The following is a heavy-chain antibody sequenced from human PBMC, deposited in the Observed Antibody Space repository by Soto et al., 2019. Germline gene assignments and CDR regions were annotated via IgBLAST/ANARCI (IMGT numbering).Heavy chain of an antibody. CDR2: IYYSGRT. CDR1: GDSITRTTYF. V-gene: IGHV4-39*01. CDR3: AKNLPKTGRFDY. Sequence: SETLSLTCTLSGDSITRTTYFWAWIRQPPGKGLEWIGSIYYSGRTYFNPSLTSRVSISVDRSKDQFSLKMTSVTAADTAVYYCAKNLPKTGRFDYWGQGTLVTVSS. J-gene: IGHJ4*02.